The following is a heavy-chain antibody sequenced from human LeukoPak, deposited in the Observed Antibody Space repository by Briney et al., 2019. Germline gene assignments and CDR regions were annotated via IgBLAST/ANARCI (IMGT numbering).Heavy chain of an antibody. D-gene: IGHD6-19*01. Sequence: SETLSLTCTVYGGSVSGYYWSWIRRSPGKGLEWIGEITHSGGINYSPSFNSRITISADTSKNQFSLRLSSLTAADTPVYYCARAICTYRSCWNWFDPWGPGTPVTVSS. CDR2: ITHSGGI. V-gene: IGHV4-34*01. CDR1: GGSVSGYY. J-gene: IGHJ5*02. CDR3: ARAICTYRSCWNWFDP.